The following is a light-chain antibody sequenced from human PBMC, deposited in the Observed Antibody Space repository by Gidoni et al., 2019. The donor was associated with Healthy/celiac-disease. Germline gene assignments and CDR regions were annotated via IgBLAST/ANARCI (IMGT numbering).Light chain of an antibody. CDR2: GAS. CDR3: QQDGSSSIT. CDR1: QSLSSSY. V-gene: IGKV3-20*01. J-gene: IGKJ5*01. Sequence: IVLTPSPGTRTLSPGERATLPCRARQSLSSSYLAWYQQKPGQAPRLLIYGASSRATGIPDRFSGSGSGTDFTLTISRLEPEDFAVYYCQQDGSSSITFGQGTRLEIK.